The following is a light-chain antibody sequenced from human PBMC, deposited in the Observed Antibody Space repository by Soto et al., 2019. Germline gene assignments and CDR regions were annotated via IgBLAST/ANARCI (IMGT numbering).Light chain of an antibody. V-gene: IGKV3-20*01. CDR2: RAS. Sequence: EIVLTQSPGTLSLSPGERAALSCRASESVSSNYVAWYQQQPGQAPRLLIYRASNRATGIPDRFSGSGSGTDFTLTINRLEPEDSAVYYCHQYGTSPTWTFGQGTKVEIK. CDR3: HQYGTSPTWT. CDR1: ESVSSNY. J-gene: IGKJ1*01.